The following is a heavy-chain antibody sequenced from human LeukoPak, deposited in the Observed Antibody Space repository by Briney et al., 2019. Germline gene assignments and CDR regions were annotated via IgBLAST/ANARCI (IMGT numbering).Heavy chain of an antibody. CDR1: GFTVSSNY. Sequence: PGGSLRLSCAASGFTVSSNYMSWVRQAPGKGLEWVSYIGSSSSTTDYADSVKGRFTISSDNAKNSLYLQMNSLRDEDTAVYYCARDFGWAFDMWGQGTVVTVSS. J-gene: IGHJ3*02. CDR3: ARDFGWAFDM. D-gene: IGHD3-10*01. CDR2: IGSSSSTT. V-gene: IGHV3-48*02.